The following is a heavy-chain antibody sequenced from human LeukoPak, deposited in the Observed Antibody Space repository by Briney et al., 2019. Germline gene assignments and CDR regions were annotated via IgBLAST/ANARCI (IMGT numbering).Heavy chain of an antibody. CDR2: ITRDGSGT. V-gene: IGHV3-74*01. Sequence: PGGSLRLSCAASGFTFSSYWMHWVRQAPGKGLVWVSRITRDGSGTNDADSVKGRFTISRDNAKNTLYLQMNSLRAEDTAVYYCVRDGDHFDFDIWGQGTMVTVSS. D-gene: IGHD3-9*01. J-gene: IGHJ3*02. CDR1: GFTFSSYW. CDR3: VRDGDHFDFDI.